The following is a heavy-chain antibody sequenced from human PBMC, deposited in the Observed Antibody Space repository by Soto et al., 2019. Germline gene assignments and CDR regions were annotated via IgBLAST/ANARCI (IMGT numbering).Heavy chain of an antibody. Sequence: GGSLRLSCAASGFTFSSYGMHWVRQAPGKGLEWVAVIWYDGSNKYYADSVKGRFTISRDNSKNTLYLQMNSLRAEDTAVYYCARDLSRDDFRSGYRNWFDPWGQGTLVTVSS. J-gene: IGHJ5*02. CDR1: GFTFSSYG. CDR3: ARDLSRDDFRSGYRNWFDP. V-gene: IGHV3-33*01. D-gene: IGHD3-3*01. CDR2: IWYDGSNK.